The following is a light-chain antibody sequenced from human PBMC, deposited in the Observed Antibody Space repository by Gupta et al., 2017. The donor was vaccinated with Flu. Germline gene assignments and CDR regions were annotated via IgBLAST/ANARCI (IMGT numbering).Light chain of an antibody. Sequence: DIQMTQSPSTLSASVGDRVTITCRASQTISTWLAWYQQKPGKAPNLLIYKASTLESGVPSRFSGSGSGAEFILTISSLQPDDFATYYCQHENNYPWTFGQGTKVEIK. V-gene: IGKV1-5*03. J-gene: IGKJ1*01. CDR2: KAS. CDR1: QTISTW. CDR3: QHENNYPWT.